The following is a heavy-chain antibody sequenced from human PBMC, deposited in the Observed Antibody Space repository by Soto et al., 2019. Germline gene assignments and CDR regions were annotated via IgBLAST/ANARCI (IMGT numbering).Heavy chain of an antibody. CDR3: ARLGRIAVAGTGFDY. D-gene: IGHD6-19*01. V-gene: IGHV4-34*01. J-gene: IGHJ4*02. CDR2: INHSGST. Sequence: QVQLQQWGAGLLKPSETLSLTCAVYGGSFSGYYWSWIRQPPGKGLEWIGEINHSGSTNYNPSLKSRVTISVDTSKNQFSLKLSSVTAADTAVYYCARLGRIAVAGTGFDYWGQGTLVTVSS. CDR1: GGSFSGYY.